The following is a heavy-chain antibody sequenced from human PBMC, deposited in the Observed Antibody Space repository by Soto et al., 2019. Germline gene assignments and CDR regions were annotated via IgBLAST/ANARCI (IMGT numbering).Heavy chain of an antibody. CDR1: GYTFTSYG. V-gene: IGHV1-18*01. Sequence: GASVKGSCKASGYTFTSYGISWVRQAPGQRVERVGWISAYNGNTNYAQKLQGRVTMTTDTSTSTAYMELRSLRSDDTAVYYCARDHWIVVVPAATTYYYYYGMDVWGQGTTVTVSS. CDR2: ISAYNGNT. CDR3: ARDHWIVVVPAATTYYYYYGMDV. D-gene: IGHD2-2*01. J-gene: IGHJ6*02.